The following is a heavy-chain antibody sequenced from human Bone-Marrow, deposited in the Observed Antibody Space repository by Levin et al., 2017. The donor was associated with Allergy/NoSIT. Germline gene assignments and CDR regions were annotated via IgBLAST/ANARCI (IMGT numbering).Heavy chain of an antibody. V-gene: IGHV3-23*01. CDR1: GFTFSNYA. Sequence: GESLKISCAASGFTFSNYAMSWVRQAPGKGLEWVSSISGSGDTTYYVDSVKGRFTISRDNSKNTLYLQVSSLRADDTAVYYCAKDPEMAATRIYFDNWGQGTLVTVSP. J-gene: IGHJ4*02. CDR2: ISGSGDTT. D-gene: IGHD5-24*01. CDR3: AKDPEMAATRIYFDN.